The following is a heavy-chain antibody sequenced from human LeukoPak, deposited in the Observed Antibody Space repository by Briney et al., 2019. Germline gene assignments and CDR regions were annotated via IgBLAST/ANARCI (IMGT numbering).Heavy chain of an antibody. D-gene: IGHD3-3*01. V-gene: IGHV1-69*06. Sequence: SVKVSCKASGGTFSSYAISWVRQAPGQGLEWMGRIIPIFGTANYAQKFQGRVTITADKSTSTAYMELSSLRSEDTAVYYCARDLTIFGVVKEYYYYYMGVWGKGTTVTVSS. J-gene: IGHJ6*03. CDR3: ARDLTIFGVVKEYYYYYMGV. CDR2: IIPIFGTA. CDR1: GGTFSSYA.